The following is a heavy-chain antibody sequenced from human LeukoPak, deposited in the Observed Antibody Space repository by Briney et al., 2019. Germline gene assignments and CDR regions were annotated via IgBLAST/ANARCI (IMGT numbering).Heavy chain of an antibody. Sequence: SSETLSLTCTVSGGSISSSVYYWGWIRQPPGKGLEYIGSIFYSGSTYYNPSLKSRVTISVDTSRNQFSLQLSSVTAADTAVYYCARPGSTSGWYYFDFWGQGTLVTVSS. CDR3: ARPGSTSGWYYFDF. V-gene: IGHV4-39*01. J-gene: IGHJ4*02. CDR2: IFYSGST. CDR1: GGSISSSVYY. D-gene: IGHD6-19*01.